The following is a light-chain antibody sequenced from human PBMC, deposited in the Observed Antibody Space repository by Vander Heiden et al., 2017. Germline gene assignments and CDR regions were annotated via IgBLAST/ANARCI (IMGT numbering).Light chain of an antibody. CDR1: SSNIGSNT. V-gene: IGLV1-44*01. Sequence: QSVLTQPPSASGTPGQRVTLSCSGSSSNIGSNTVNWYQHLPGTAPKLLIYSNNQRPSGVPDRFSGSKYGTSASLAISGLQSEDEAHYYCAAWDDSLNGVVFGGGTKLTVL. J-gene: IGLJ2*01. CDR2: SNN. CDR3: AAWDDSLNGVV.